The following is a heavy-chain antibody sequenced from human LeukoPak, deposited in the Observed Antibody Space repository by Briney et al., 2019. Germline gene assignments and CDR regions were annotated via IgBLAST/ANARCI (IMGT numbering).Heavy chain of an antibody. Sequence: SETLSLTCTVSGGSISTYYWTWVRQPPGKGLEWIGCTTYNGRTDYKPSLKSRVTISLDTSKNQFSLKLSSVTAADTAVYYCAKWGYYFDSSAYVAPTDDSWGQGTLVTVSS. CDR1: GGSISTYY. V-gene: IGHV4-59*01. CDR2: TTYNGRT. J-gene: IGHJ4*02. D-gene: IGHD3-22*01. CDR3: AKWGYYFDSSAYVAPTDDS.